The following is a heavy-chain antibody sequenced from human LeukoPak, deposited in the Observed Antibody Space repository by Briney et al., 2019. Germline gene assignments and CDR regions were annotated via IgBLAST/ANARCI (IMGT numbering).Heavy chain of an antibody. J-gene: IGHJ3*02. CDR2: INAGNGNT. V-gene: IGHV1-3*01. CDR3: ARGPAEWLLPPKDAFDI. Sequence: SVKVSCKASGYTFTSYAMHWVRQAPGRRLEWMGWINAGNGNTKYSQKFQGRVTITRDTSASTAYMELSSLRSEDTAVYYCARGPAEWLLPPKDAFDIWGQGTMVTVSS. D-gene: IGHD3-3*01. CDR1: GYTFTSYA.